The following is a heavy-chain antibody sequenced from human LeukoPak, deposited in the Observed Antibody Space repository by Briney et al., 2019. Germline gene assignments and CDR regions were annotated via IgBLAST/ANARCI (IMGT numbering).Heavy chain of an antibody. D-gene: IGHD3-22*01. V-gene: IGHV1-69*05. J-gene: IGHJ5*02. Sequence: SVKVSCKASGGTFSSYAISWVRQAPGQGLEWMGRIIPIFGTANYAQKFQGRVTITTDESTSTAYMELSSLRSEDTAVYYCARGYNYGGSSGYYFSSTWFDPWGQGTLVTVSS. CDR2: IIPIFGTA. CDR3: ARGYNYGGSSGYYFSSTWFDP. CDR1: GGTFSSYA.